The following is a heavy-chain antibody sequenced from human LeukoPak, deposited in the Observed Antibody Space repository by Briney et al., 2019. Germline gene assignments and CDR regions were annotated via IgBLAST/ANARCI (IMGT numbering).Heavy chain of an antibody. CDR3: ARGSRLTGAFDI. Sequence: SETLSLTCALYGGSFSGYYWSWIRQPPGKGLEWIGEINHSGSTNYNPSLKSRVTISLDTSKNQFSLKLSSVTAADTAVYYCARGSRLTGAFDIWGQGTTVTVSS. CDR1: GGSFSGYY. CDR2: INHSGST. D-gene: IGHD3-9*01. J-gene: IGHJ3*02. V-gene: IGHV4-34*01.